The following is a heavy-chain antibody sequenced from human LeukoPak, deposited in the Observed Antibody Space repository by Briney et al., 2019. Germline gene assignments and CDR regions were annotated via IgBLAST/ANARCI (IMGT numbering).Heavy chain of an antibody. CDR1: GYSISSGYY. J-gene: IGHJ4*02. Sequence: SETLSLTCAVSGYSISSGYYWGWIRQPPGKGLEWIGNVYQSGITYYNASLKSRVTISVDASKNQFSLKLNSVTAADTAVYYCARRYSNSYFDYWGQGTLVTVSS. D-gene: IGHD4-11*01. CDR3: ARRYSNSYFDY. CDR2: VYQSGIT. V-gene: IGHV4-38-2*01.